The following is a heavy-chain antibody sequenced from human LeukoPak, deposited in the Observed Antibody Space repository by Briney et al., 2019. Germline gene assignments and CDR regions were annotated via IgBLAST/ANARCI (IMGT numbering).Heavy chain of an antibody. V-gene: IGHV3-21*01. Sequence: GGSLRLSCAASGFTFSSYSMNWVRQAPGKGLEWVSSISSSSSYIYYADSVMGRFTISRDNAKNSLYLQMNSLRAEDTAVYYCARDPPDYYDSSGYFDYWGQGTLVTVSS. CDR1: GFTFSSYS. CDR3: ARDPPDYYDSSGYFDY. J-gene: IGHJ4*02. D-gene: IGHD3-22*01. CDR2: ISSSSSYI.